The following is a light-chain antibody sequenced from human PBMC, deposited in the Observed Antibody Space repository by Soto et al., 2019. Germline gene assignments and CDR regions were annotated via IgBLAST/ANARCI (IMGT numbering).Light chain of an antibody. J-gene: IGKJ1*01. CDR2: DAS. CDR1: QSVSSY. V-gene: IGKV3-11*01. Sequence: EIVLTQSPATLSLSPGERATLSCRASQSVSSYLAWYQQKPGQAPRLLIYDASNRATGIPARFSGSGSGTEFTPTISSLEPEDFAVYYCQQRSNWPWTFGQGTKVEIK. CDR3: QQRSNWPWT.